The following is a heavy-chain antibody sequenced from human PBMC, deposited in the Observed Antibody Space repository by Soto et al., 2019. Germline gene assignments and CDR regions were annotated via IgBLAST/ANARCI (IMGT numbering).Heavy chain of an antibody. CDR2: INADNEKT. D-gene: IGHD1-26*01. CDR3: ARIVGADRRWFDP. CDR1: GYTFSSSA. Sequence: ASVKVSCKASGYTFSSSAMHWVRQAPGQRLEWMGWINADNEKTKYAWRLQGRVTITTDTSTSTADMELRSLRSDDTAVYYCARIVGADRRWFDPWGKGTLVTVAS. V-gene: IGHV1-3*01. J-gene: IGHJ5*02.